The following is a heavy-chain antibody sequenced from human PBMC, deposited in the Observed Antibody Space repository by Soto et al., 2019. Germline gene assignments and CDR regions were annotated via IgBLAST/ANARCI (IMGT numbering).Heavy chain of an antibody. Sequence: QVQLVQSGAEVKKPGASVKVSCRASGYTFASYGVSWVRQAPGQGLEWMGWISAYNGNTNYAQKLKGRTTKYTDTTTSKSYMELRSLRSDDTGVYYCAGDGCYCGGGSCNDAFDIWGQGTMITVSS. CDR1: GYTFASYG. D-gene: IGHD2-15*01. J-gene: IGHJ3*02. CDR2: ISAYNGNT. CDR3: AGDGCYCGGGSCNDAFDI. V-gene: IGHV1-18*01.